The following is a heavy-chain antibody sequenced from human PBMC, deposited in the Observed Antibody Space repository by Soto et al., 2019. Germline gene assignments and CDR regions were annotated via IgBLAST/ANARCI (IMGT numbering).Heavy chain of an antibody. D-gene: IGHD2-8*01. CDR1: DYTFTRYG. V-gene: IGHV1-18*01. CDR2: ISGYNGDT. Sequence: ASVKVSCKASDYTFTRYGISWVRQAPGQGLEWMGWISGYNGDTDYAQKFQGRVSMTIDTSTTTAYMELRSLRSDDTAVYYCAKNGQPPYYYYGLDVWGQGTKVTVSS. J-gene: IGHJ6*02. CDR3: AKNGQPPYYYYGLDV.